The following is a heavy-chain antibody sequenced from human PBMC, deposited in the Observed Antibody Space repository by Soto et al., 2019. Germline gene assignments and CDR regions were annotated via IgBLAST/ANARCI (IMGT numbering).Heavy chain of an antibody. J-gene: IGHJ4*02. D-gene: IGHD1-26*01. V-gene: IGHV3-30-3*01. Sequence: QVQLVESGGGVVQPGRSLRLSCAASGFTFSSSTMYWVRQAPGKGLEWVAIISSDENNKYYADSVKGRFIISRDNSKNTLYLKINSRRPEDTAVYYCARGGGGKWEPWGQGTLVTVSS. CDR1: GFTFSSST. CDR2: ISSDENNK. CDR3: ARGGGGKWEP.